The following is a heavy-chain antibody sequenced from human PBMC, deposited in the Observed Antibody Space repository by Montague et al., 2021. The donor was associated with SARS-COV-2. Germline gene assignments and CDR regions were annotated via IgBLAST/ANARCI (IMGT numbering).Heavy chain of an antibody. J-gene: IGHJ4*02. Sequence: SETLSLTCTVSGGSISSSTYYWGWIRQPPGKGLEWIGSIYYSGSTYYNPSLKSRVTISVDTSKNQFSLKLSSVTAADTAVYYCARLGLLWFGELWNWGQGTLVTVS. D-gene: IGHD3-10*01. V-gene: IGHV4-39*01. CDR3: ARLGLLWFGELWN. CDR2: IYYSGST. CDR1: GGSISSSTYY.